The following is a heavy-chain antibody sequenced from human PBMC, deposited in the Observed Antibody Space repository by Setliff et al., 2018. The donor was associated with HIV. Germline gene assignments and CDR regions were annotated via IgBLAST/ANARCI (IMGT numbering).Heavy chain of an antibody. Sequence: SETLSLTCSVSGGSMSSYCWTWIRQSAGKGLEWIGHIYSTGTTNYNSSLKSRLTMSIDTSKNQFSLGLRSLTAADTAVYYCARGRDGYSLGNFDFWGQGTQVTVS. CDR2: IYSTGTT. CDR3: ARGRDGYSLGNFDF. CDR1: GGSMSSYC. V-gene: IGHV4-4*07. J-gene: IGHJ4*02. D-gene: IGHD2-21*02.